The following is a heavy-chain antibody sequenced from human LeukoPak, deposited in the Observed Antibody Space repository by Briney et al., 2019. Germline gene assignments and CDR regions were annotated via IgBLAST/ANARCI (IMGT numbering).Heavy chain of an antibody. J-gene: IGHJ5*02. CDR2: IYYSGST. D-gene: IGHD3-22*01. V-gene: IGHV4-30-4*01. Sequence: SETLSLTCTVSGGSISSGDYYWSWIRQPPGKGLEWIGYIYYSGSTYYNPSLKSRVTISVDTSKNQFSLKLSSVTAADTAVYYCARGGNYYDSSGPWGQGTLVTVSS. CDR1: GGSISSGDYY. CDR3: ARGGNYYDSSGP.